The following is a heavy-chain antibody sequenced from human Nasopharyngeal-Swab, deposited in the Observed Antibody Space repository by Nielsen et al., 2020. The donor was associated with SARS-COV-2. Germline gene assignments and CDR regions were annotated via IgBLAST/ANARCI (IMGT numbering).Heavy chain of an antibody. J-gene: IGHJ3*01. CDR2: IKQDGSEK. CDR1: GLTFSSFW. V-gene: IGHV3-7*03. CDR3: AKNQLLIYDVFNL. Sequence: GESLKISCAASGLTFSSFWMTWVRQAPGKGLEWVANIKQDGSEKYYLDSVKGRFTISRDNAKNSLYLQMNSLRAEDTALYYCAKNQLLIYDVFNLWGQGTMVTVSS. D-gene: IGHD2-2*01.